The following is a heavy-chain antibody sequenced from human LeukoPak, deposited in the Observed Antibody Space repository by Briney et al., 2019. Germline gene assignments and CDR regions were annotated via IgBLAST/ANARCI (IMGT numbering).Heavy chain of an antibody. CDR3: ATPYCGTISCLDVFDV. Sequence: SETLSLTCTVSGVTIGSDKYYWSWIRQRPGKVREWIGYRYYSGCASYNLSRKIRASISIDGPSNQFLMSLTSVAAADYSWYYCATPYCGTISCLDVFDVWGQGTTVSVSS. J-gene: IGHJ3*01. V-gene: IGHV4-31*02. D-gene: IGHD2-21*01. CDR2: RYYSGCA. CDR1: GVTIGSDKYY.